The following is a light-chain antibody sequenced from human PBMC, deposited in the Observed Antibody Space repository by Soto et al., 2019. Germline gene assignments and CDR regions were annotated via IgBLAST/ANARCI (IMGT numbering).Light chain of an antibody. V-gene: IGKV3-11*01. CDR2: DAS. Sequence: EIVLTQSPATLSLSPGERATLSCRASQSVNRYLAWYQQKPGQAPRLLIYDASNRATGIPARFSGSGSGTDFTLTISSLEPEDFAVYYCQQRLNWPPWTFGRGTKVDIK. CDR3: QQRLNWPPWT. J-gene: IGKJ1*01. CDR1: QSVNRY.